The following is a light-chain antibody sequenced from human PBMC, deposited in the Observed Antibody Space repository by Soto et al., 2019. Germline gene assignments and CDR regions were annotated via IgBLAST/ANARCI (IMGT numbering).Light chain of an antibody. V-gene: IGLV8-61*01. CDR2: STN. J-gene: IGLJ2*01. CDR1: SGSVSTSHY. CDR3: ALYMGFGISWV. Sequence: QTVVTQEPSFSVSPGGTVTLTCGLTSGSVSTSHYPGWYQQIPGRPPRTLMYSTNTRSSGVPDRFSGSIVGDKAALTITGARADDECEYYCALYMGFGISWVFGGGTKLTVL.